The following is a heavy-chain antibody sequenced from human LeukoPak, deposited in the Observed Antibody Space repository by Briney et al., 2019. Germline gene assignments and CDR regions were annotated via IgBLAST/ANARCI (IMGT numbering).Heavy chain of an antibody. Sequence: SETLSLTCAVYGGSFSGYYWSWIRQPPGKGLEWIGKINHSGSTNYNPSLKSRVTISVDTSKNQFSLKLSSVTAADTAVYHCARGGEIAAVNYSFDYWGQGTVVTVSS. J-gene: IGHJ4*02. D-gene: IGHD6-13*01. V-gene: IGHV4-34*01. CDR2: INHSGST. CDR1: GGSFSGYY. CDR3: ARGGEIAAVNYSFDY.